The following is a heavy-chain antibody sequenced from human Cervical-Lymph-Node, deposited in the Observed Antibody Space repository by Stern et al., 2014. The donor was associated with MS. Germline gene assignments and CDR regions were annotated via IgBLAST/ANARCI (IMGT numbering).Heavy chain of an antibody. CDR3: ARKGNVDWSPHSYYVMDV. D-gene: IGHD3-9*01. Sequence: QITLKESGPTLVKPTETLTLTCSLSGFSIRTSGVGVGWIRQPPGKALEWLALIYSDEDKRYSPSLKSRLTVSQDTSKNQVVLTMTNMDPVDTATYYCARKGNVDWSPHSYYVMDVWGQGTTVTVTS. J-gene: IGHJ6*02. CDR2: IYSDEDK. CDR1: GFSIRTSGVG. V-gene: IGHV2-5*02.